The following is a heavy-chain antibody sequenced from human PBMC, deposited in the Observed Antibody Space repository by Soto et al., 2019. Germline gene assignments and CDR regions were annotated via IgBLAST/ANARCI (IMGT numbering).Heavy chain of an antibody. CDR3: TQIVVVAASWTVDI. D-gene: IGHD2-15*01. CDR2: ISYDGNKK. Sequence: QVQLVESGGDVVQPGRSLRLSCAASGFTFSGYSMHWVRQVPGKGLEWVAVISYDGNKKSYADSVKGRFTISRDNSKNTLFLQINSLRSEDTAVYFCTQIVVVAASWTVDIWGQGTTVIVSS. V-gene: IGHV3-30*03. CDR1: GFTFSGYS. J-gene: IGHJ3*02.